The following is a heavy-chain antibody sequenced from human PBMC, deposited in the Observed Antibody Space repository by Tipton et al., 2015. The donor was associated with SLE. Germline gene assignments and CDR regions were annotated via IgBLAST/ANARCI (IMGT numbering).Heavy chain of an antibody. V-gene: IGHV4-59*01. Sequence: TLSLTCAVSGGSITTYYWSWILQSPGKGLEWIGYFYYSGSTKYNPSLKSRVTMSVDTSKNHFSVKLSSVTAADTAIYYCARIWSGYSSSYFDLWGRGTLVTVSS. CDR1: GGSITTYY. CDR3: ARIWSGYSSSYFDL. D-gene: IGHD3-3*01. CDR2: FYYSGST. J-gene: IGHJ2*01.